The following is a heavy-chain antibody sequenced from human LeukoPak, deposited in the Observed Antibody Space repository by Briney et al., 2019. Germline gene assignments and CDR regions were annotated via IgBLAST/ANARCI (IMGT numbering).Heavy chain of an antibody. D-gene: IGHD3-22*01. CDR1: GGSVSSGSYY. Sequence: PSETLSLTCTVSGGSVSSGSYYWSWIRQPPGKGLEWIGYIYYSGSTNYNPSLKSRVTISVDTSKNQFSLKLSSVTAADTAVYYCARVRHYYDSSGQNWYFDLWGRGSLVTVSS. V-gene: IGHV4-61*01. CDR2: IYYSGST. J-gene: IGHJ2*01. CDR3: ARVRHYYDSSGQNWYFDL.